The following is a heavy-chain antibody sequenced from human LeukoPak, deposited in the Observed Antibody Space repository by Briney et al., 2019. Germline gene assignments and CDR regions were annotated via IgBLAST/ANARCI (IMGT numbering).Heavy chain of an antibody. Sequence: GGSLRLSCASSVFTFSIYSMHCVRQAPGKGLVWVSRIKTDGSSTSYADSVKGRFTISRDNAKNTLYLQMYSLRAEDTAVYYCARKRDGAYDFDYWGQGTLVTVSS. CDR1: VFTFSIYS. CDR2: IKTDGSST. V-gene: IGHV3-74*01. D-gene: IGHD5-24*01. CDR3: ARKRDGAYDFDY. J-gene: IGHJ4*02.